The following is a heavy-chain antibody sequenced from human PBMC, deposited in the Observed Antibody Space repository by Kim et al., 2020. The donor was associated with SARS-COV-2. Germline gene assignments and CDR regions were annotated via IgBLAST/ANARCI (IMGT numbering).Heavy chain of an antibody. Sequence: GGSLRLSCAASGFTFSSYWMHWVRQAPGKGLVWVSRINSDGSSTSYADSVKGRFTISRDNAKNTLYLQMNSLRAEDTAVYYCARAPTYYYGSGSYYNVSNYYYGMDVWGQGTTVTVSS. V-gene: IGHV3-74*01. CDR3: ARAPTYYYGSGSYYNVSNYYYGMDV. CDR2: INSDGSST. D-gene: IGHD3-10*01. CDR1: GFTFSSYW. J-gene: IGHJ6*02.